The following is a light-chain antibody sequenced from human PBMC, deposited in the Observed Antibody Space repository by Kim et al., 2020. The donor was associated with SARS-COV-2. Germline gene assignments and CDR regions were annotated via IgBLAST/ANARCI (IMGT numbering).Light chain of an antibody. CDR1: QSVTSNY. J-gene: IGKJ4*01. Sequence: LSPGDRATLSCRASQSVTSNYLAWYQQTPGQTPRLLIYGASSRATGIPDRFSGSGSGTDFTLTISRLEPEYFAVYYCQQYGSSPRFGGGTKVDIK. V-gene: IGKV3-20*01. CDR2: GAS. CDR3: QQYGSSPR.